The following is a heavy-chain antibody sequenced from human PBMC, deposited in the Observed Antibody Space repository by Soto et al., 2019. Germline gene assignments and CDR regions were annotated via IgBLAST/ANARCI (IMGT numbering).Heavy chain of an antibody. Sequence: ASVKVSCKASGYTFTSYGISWVRQAPGQGLEWMGWISAYNGNTNYAQKLQGRATMTTDASTSTAYMELRSLRSDDTAVYYCARVRTWIAVAGTQWFDPWGQGTLVTVSS. J-gene: IGHJ5*02. D-gene: IGHD6-19*01. CDR2: ISAYNGNT. CDR3: ARVRTWIAVAGTQWFDP. V-gene: IGHV1-18*04. CDR1: GYTFTSYG.